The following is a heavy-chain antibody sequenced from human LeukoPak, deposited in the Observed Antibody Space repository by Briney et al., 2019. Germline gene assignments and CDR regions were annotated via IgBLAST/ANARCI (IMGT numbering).Heavy chain of an antibody. CDR2: ISGGGGST. J-gene: IGHJ6*02. Sequence: GGSLRLSCAASGFIFTTYAMICVRHAPGKGLEWVSTISGGGGSTFYADSVKGRFTIFRVNSKNTLYLQMNSLRAEDTAIYYCAKDMSDYTNFPDGWGQGTTVTVYS. CDR3: AKDMSDYTNFPDG. CDR1: GFIFTTYA. V-gene: IGHV3-23*01. D-gene: IGHD4-11*01.